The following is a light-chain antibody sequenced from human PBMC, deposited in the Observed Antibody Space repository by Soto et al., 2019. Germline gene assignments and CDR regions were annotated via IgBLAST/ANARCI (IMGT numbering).Light chain of an antibody. CDR2: WAS. CDR1: QSVLYSSNNNNY. V-gene: IGKV4-1*01. CDR3: QQYYTTPVA. Sequence: DIVMTHSPDSLAVSLGERATTNCKSSQSVLYSSNNNNYLAWYQQKPGQPPKLLLYWASTRDSGVPDRFSGSGSGTDFTLTISNLQAEDVAVYYCQQYYTTPVAFGQGTKVEIK. J-gene: IGKJ1*01.